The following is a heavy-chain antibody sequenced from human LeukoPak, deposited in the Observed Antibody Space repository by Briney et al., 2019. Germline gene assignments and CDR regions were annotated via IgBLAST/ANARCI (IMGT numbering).Heavy chain of an antibody. CDR3: AKDLTMIVVEPENFQH. J-gene: IGHJ1*01. CDR2: ISGSGGST. V-gene: IGHV3-23*01. Sequence: PGGSLRLSCAASGFTFSSYAMSWVRQAPGKGLEWVSAISGSGGSTYYADSVKGRFTISRDNSKNTLYLQMNSLRAEDTAVYYCAKDLTMIVVEPENFQHWGQGTLVTVSP. CDR1: GFTFSSYA. D-gene: IGHD3-22*01.